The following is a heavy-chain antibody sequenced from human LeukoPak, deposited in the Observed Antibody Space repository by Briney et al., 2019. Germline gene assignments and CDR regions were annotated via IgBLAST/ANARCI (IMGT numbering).Heavy chain of an antibody. Sequence: GGSLRLSCAASGFTFSDYYMSWIRQAPGKGLEWVSYISSSGSTIYYADSVKGRFTISRDDAKNSLYLQMNSLRAEDTAVYYCAREGEQQLVLDACDIWGQGTMVTVSS. J-gene: IGHJ3*02. CDR1: GFTFSDYY. CDR2: ISSSGSTI. V-gene: IGHV3-11*01. CDR3: AREGEQQLVLDACDI. D-gene: IGHD6-13*01.